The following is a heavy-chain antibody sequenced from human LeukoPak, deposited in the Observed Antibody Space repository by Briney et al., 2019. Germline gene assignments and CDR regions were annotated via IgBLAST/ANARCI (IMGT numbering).Heavy chain of an antibody. V-gene: IGHV3-23*01. Sequence: GGSLRLSCAASGFTFSSYAMSWVRQAPGKGLEWVSAISGSGGSTYYADSVKGRFTISRDNSKNTLYPQMNSLRAEDTAVYYCAKYRSLLDWFDPWGQGTLVTVSS. J-gene: IGHJ5*02. CDR1: GFTFSSYA. CDR3: AKYRSLLDWFDP. CDR2: ISGSGGST. D-gene: IGHD6-19*01.